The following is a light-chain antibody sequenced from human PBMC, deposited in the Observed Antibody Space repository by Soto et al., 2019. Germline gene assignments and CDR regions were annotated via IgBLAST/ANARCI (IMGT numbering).Light chain of an antibody. J-gene: IGLJ1*01. CDR1: SSDVGSYNL. Sequence: QSVLTQPASVSGSPGQSITISCTGTSSDVGSYNLVSWYQQHPGKATKLMIYEVSKRPSGVSNRFSGSKSGNTASPTISGLQAEDEADYYCCSYAGSSTYVFGTGTKGTVL. CDR3: CSYAGSSTYV. CDR2: EVS. V-gene: IGLV2-23*02.